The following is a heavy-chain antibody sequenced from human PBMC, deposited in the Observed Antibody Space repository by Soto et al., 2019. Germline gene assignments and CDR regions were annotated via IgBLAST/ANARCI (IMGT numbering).Heavy chain of an antibody. CDR3: AREGVATYYYYGMDV. CDR2: ISTYNGDT. Sequence: QVQLVQSGAEVKKPGASVKVSRKASGYTFTRSGISWVRQAPGQGLAWMGWISTYNGDTNYAQTFQGRVTMTTDTSTSTVDMELRSLRSHDTAVYYCAREGVATYYYYGMDVWGQGTPVTVAS. J-gene: IGHJ6*02. D-gene: IGHD5-12*01. V-gene: IGHV1-18*01. CDR1: GYTFTRSG.